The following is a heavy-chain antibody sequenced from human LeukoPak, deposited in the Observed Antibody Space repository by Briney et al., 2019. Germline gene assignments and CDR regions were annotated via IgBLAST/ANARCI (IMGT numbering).Heavy chain of an antibody. CDR2: ISSSGGST. V-gene: IGHV3-23*01. J-gene: IGHJ4*02. D-gene: IGHD4-17*01. Sequence: GGSLRLSCAASGFTFSSYAMSWVRQAPGKGLEWVSTISSSGGSTYYADSVKGRFTISRDNSKNTLYLQMNSLRAEDTAVYYCATTRYGDYRRFDYWGQGTLVTVSS. CDR1: GFTFSSYA. CDR3: ATTRYGDYRRFDY.